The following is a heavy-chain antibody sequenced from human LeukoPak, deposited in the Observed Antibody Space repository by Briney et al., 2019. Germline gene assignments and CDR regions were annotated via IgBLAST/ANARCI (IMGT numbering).Heavy chain of an antibody. CDR1: GGSFSGYY. CDR2: INHSGST. CDR3: LRASWFLYAFDI. D-gene: IGHD3-3*01. V-gene: IGHV4-34*01. J-gene: IGHJ3*02. Sequence: SETLSLTCAVYGGSFSGYYWSWIRQPPGKGLEWIGEINHSGSTNYHPSLKSRVTISVDTSKNQFTLKLSSATAADTAAYYCLRASWFLYAFDIWGQGTMVTVSS.